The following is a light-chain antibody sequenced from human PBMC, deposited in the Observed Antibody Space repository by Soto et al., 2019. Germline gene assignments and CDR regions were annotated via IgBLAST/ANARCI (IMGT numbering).Light chain of an antibody. CDR1: QSVSSD. CDR3: QQYHNWPRT. J-gene: IGKJ1*01. Sequence: EIVMTQSPATLSVSPGERATLTCRASQSVSSDLAWYQQKPGQTPSLLIYAASTRATGIPARFSGSGSGTEFTLTISSLQSEDVVVYYCQQYHNWPRTFGQGTKVEI. V-gene: IGKV3-15*01. CDR2: AAS.